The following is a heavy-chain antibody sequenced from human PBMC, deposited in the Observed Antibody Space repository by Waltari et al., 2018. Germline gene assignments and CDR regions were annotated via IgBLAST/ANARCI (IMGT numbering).Heavy chain of an antibody. Sequence: EVQLVESGGGLVKPGGSLRLSCAASGFTFSSYSMNWVRQAPGKGLEWLSYISSSSTYIYYADSVKGRFTISRDNAKNSLYLQMNSLRAEDTAVYYCARSEQLATGNWYFDLWGRGTLVTVSS. CDR2: ISSSSTYI. V-gene: IGHV3-21*01. CDR1: GFTFSSYS. D-gene: IGHD6-6*01. CDR3: ARSEQLATGNWYFDL. J-gene: IGHJ2*01.